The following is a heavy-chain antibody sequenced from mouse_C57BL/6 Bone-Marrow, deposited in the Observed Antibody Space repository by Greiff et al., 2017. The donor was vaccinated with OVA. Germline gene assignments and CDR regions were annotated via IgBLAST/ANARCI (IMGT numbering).Heavy chain of an antibody. D-gene: IGHD1-1*01. CDR1: GFTFSDYY. V-gene: IGHV5-12*01. CDR2: ISNGGGST. CDR3: ARHEYYGRYFDV. J-gene: IGHJ1*03. Sequence: EVMLVESGGGLVQPGGSLKLSCAASGFTFSDYYMYWVRQTPEKRLEWVAYISNGGGSTYYPDTVKGRFTISRDNAKNTLYLQMSRLKSEDTAMYYCARHEYYGRYFDVWGTGTTVTVSS.